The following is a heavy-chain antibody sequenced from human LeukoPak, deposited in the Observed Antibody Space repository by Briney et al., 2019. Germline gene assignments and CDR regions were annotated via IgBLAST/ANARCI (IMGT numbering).Heavy chain of an antibody. CDR3: TTARVIAAAGFDY. V-gene: IGHV3-7*03. Sequence: GGSLRLSCEGSGFTFSSYWMSWVRQAPGKGLEWVANIKQDGSEKYYVDSVKGRFTISRDNAKNSLYLQMNSLRAEDTAVYYCTTARVIAAAGFDYWGQGTLVTVSS. J-gene: IGHJ4*02. CDR2: IKQDGSEK. D-gene: IGHD6-13*01. CDR1: GFTFSSYW.